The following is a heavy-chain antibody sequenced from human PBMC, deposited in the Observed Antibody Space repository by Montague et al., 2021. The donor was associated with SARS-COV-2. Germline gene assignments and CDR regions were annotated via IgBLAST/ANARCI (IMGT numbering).Heavy chain of an antibody. V-gene: IGHV4-39*01. CDR3: ARLKAPYYSSTSCYSASWFDP. J-gene: IGHJ5*02. Sequence: SETLSLTCTVSGGSISSSSYYWGWIRQPPGKGLEWIGSIYYSGSTYYNPFLKSRVTISVDTSKNQFSLKLSSVTAADTAVYYCARLKAPYYSSTSCYSASWFDPWGQGTLVTVSS. D-gene: IGHD2-2*01. CDR2: IYYSGST. CDR1: GGSISSSSYY.